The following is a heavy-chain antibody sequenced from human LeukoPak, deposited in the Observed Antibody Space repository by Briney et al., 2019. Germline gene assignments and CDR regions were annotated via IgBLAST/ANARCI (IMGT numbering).Heavy chain of an antibody. V-gene: IGHV3-23*01. CDR2: ISGSGGST. D-gene: IGHD3-10*01. CDR1: GFTFSSYA. Sequence: GGSLRLSCAASGFTFSSYAMSWVRQAPGKGLEWVSAISGSGGSTYYADSVKGRFTISRDNSKNTLYLQMNSLRAEDTAVYHCAKEKRKTKYYGSGSYYIVWGQGTLVTVSS. CDR3: AKEKRKTKYYGSGSYYIV. J-gene: IGHJ4*02.